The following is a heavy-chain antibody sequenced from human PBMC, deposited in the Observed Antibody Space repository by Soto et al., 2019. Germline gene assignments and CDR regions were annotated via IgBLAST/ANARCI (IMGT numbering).Heavy chain of an antibody. J-gene: IGHJ5*02. D-gene: IGHD2-2*01. CDR1: GYTFTSYA. V-gene: IGHV1-3*01. CDR3: ARSILVPADVNWFDP. CDR2: INADNGNT. Sequence: QVQLVQSGAEVKKPGASVKVSCKASGYTFTSYAMHWVRQAPGQRLEWMGWINADNGNTKYSQKFQGRVTITRDTSASTAYMELSSLRSEDTAVYYCARSILVPADVNWFDPWGQGTLVTVSS.